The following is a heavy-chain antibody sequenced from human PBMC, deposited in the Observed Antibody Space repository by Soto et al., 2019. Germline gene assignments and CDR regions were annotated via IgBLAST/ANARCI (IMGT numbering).Heavy chain of an antibody. CDR1: GGTFSSYA. J-gene: IGHJ6*02. CDR2: IIPIFGTA. D-gene: IGHD5-18*01. Sequence: SVKVSCKASGGTFSSYAISWVRQAPGQGLEWMGGIIPIFGTANYAQKFQGRVTITADESTSTAYMELSSLRSEDTAVYYCARDLVAMVTTSVYYGMDVWGQGTTVTVSS. V-gene: IGHV1-69*13. CDR3: ARDLVAMVTTSVYYGMDV.